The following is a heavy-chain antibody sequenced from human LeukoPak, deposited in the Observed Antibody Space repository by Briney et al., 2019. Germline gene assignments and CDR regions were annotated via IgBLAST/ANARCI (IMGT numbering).Heavy chain of an antibody. J-gene: IGHJ4*02. Sequence: SETLSLTCSVSGGSISSYHWSWIRQPPGKGLERIGYIYYSGSTNYNPSLKSRVTISVDTSKNQFSLKLSSVTAADTAVYYCARGHDFWSGYYLTMGLDYWGQGTLVTVSS. CDR1: GGSISSYH. CDR3: ARGHDFWSGYYLTMGLDY. D-gene: IGHD3-3*01. CDR2: IYYSGST. V-gene: IGHV4-59*01.